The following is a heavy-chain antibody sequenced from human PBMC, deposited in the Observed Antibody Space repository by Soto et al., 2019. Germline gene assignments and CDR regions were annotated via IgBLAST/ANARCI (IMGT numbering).Heavy chain of an antibody. V-gene: IGHV3-74*03. D-gene: IGHD6-13*01. J-gene: IGHJ6*02. CDR2: VNNDGTDT. CDR3: ARGGLQHALDV. Sequence: EVQLVESGGGLVQPGGSLRLSCAASGFTFSNYWMYWVRQAPGKGLVWVSRVNNDGTDTTHADSVQGRFTISRDNAENTLYLQMNNLRGEDTAVYYCARGGLQHALDVWGQGSTVTVSS. CDR1: GFTFSNYW.